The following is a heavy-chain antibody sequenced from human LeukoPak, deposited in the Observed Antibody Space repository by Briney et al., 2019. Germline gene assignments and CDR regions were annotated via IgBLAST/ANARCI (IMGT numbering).Heavy chain of an antibody. CDR1: GGSISSPNW. CDR2: IFHSGST. V-gene: IGHV4-4*02. D-gene: IGHD3-10*01. CDR3: ARGSGSYDS. J-gene: IGHJ4*02. Sequence: SETLSLTCAVSGGSISSPNWWTWVRPPPGKGLEWLGEIFHSGSTHYTPSLKSRPTISVDKSKNQFSLKLGSVTAADTAVYYCARGSGSYDSWGQGTLVIVSS.